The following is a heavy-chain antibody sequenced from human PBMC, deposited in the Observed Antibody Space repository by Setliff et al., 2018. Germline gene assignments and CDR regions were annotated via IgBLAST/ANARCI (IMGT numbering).Heavy chain of an antibody. V-gene: IGHV1-8*01. Sequence: ASVKVSCKASGYSFISYDINWVRQAPGQGLEWMGWMNPERDNTGYAQKFQGRVTMTGHASINTAYMELTSLSSEDTAVYYCVRNPLGPEASTPGGYWGQGTLVTVSS. CDR1: GYSFISYD. D-gene: IGHD3-16*01. CDR3: VRNPLGPEASTPGGY. J-gene: IGHJ4*02. CDR2: MNPERDNT.